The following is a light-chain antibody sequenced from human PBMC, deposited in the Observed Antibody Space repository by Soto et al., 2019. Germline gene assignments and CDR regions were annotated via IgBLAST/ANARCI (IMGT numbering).Light chain of an antibody. CDR3: NSYRSSNNLEGV. CDR1: SSDVGAYNS. CDR2: KGT. J-gene: IGLJ3*02. Sequence: QSALAQPASVSGSPGQSITISCTGTSSDVGAYNSVSWYQQHPHRAPQVIIYKGTQRPSGVSNRFSGSKSGNTASLTISGLQAEDEATYYCNSYRSSNNLEGVFGGGTKLTVL. V-gene: IGLV2-14*02.